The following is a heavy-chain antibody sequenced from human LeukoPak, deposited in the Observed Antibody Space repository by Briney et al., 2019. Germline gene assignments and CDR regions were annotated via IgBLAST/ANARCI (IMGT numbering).Heavy chain of an antibody. V-gene: IGHV4-39*01. Sequence: PSETLSLTCSVSGGSFSSTEFYWGRIRQPPGKGRQWIGNIYYTGSTYYNPSLNSRVTMSVHTSQNQSSLKMSSVTAADPAVHYCARLSRGRYFDYIFDYWGQGTLVTVSS. CDR1: GGSFSSTEFY. CDR2: IYYTGST. J-gene: IGHJ4*02. D-gene: IGHD3-9*01. CDR3: ARLSRGRYFDYIFDY.